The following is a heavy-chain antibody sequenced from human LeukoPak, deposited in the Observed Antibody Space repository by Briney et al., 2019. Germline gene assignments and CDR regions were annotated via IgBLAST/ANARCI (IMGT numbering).Heavy chain of an antibody. J-gene: IGHJ3*02. CDR3: ARGYSRAAFDI. Sequence: GGSLRLSCAASGFTFSSYGMHWVRQAPGKGLEWVATISYSVSNTYYADSVKGRFTVSRDNGKNSLLLQMNSLRAEDTALYYCARGYSRAAFDIWGQGTVVAVSS. V-gene: IGHV3-30*03. CDR1: GFTFSSYG. D-gene: IGHD2-15*01. CDR2: ISYSVSNT.